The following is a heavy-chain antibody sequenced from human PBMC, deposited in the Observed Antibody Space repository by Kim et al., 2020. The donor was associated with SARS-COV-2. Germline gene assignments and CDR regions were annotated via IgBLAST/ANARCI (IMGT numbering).Heavy chain of an antibody. V-gene: IGHV4-31*03. J-gene: IGHJ4*02. Sequence: SETLSLTCTVSGGSISSGGYYWSWIRQHPGKGLEWIGYIYYSGSTYYNPSLKSRVTISVDTSKNQFSLKLSSVTAADTAVYYCARSPRGYSYGYSDYWGQGTLVTVSS. CDR1: GGSISSGGYY. CDR2: IYYSGST. D-gene: IGHD5-18*01. CDR3: ARSPRGYSYGYSDY.